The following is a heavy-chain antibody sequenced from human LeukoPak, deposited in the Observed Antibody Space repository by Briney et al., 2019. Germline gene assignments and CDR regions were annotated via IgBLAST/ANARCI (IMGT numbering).Heavy chain of an antibody. J-gene: IGHJ4*02. CDR1: GGSIRSGGYY. D-gene: IGHD3-10*01. V-gene: IGHV4-30-2*01. CDR2: IYYIGTT. CDR3: TRGGGEFDY. Sequence: PSETLSLTCTVSGGSIRSGGYYWSWIRQPPGKGLEWIGYIYYIGTTYYNPSLKSRVTISVDRSKNQFSLKLSSVTAADTAVYYCTRGGGEFDYWGQGTLVTVSS.